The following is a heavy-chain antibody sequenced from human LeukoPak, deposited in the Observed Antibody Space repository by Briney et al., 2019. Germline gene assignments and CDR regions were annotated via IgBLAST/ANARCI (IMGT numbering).Heavy chain of an antibody. CDR3: ARDFSGSYYSYFDY. V-gene: IGHV1-18*01. D-gene: IGHD1-26*01. Sequence: GASVKVSCKASGYTFTSYGISWVRQAPGQGLEWMGWISAYNGNTNYAQKLQGRVTMTTDTSTSTAYMELRSLRSDDTAVYYCARDFSGSYYSYFDYWGQGTLVTVSS. J-gene: IGHJ4*02. CDR1: GYTFTSYG. CDR2: ISAYNGNT.